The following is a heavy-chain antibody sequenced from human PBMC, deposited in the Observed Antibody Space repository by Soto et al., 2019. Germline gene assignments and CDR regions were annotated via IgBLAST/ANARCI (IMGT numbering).Heavy chain of an antibody. J-gene: IGHJ6*02. CDR1: GFTFSSYA. Sequence: GGSLRLSCAASGFTFSSYAMSWVRQAPGKGLEWVSAISGSGGSTYYADSVKGRFTISRDNSKNTLYLQMNSLRAEDTAVYYCAKGLTFYYYYGMDVWGQGTTVTVSS. D-gene: IGHD2-21*02. CDR2: ISGSGGST. CDR3: AKGLTFYYYYGMDV. V-gene: IGHV3-23*01.